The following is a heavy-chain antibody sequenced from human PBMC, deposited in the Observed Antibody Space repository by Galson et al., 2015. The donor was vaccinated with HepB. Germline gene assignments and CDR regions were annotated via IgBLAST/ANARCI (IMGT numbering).Heavy chain of an antibody. Sequence: SLRLSCAASGFTFSSYAMHWVRQAPGKGLEWVAVISYDGSNKYYADSVKGRFTISRDNSKNTLYLQMNSLRAEDTAVYYCARDFFGDNGFDYWGQGTLVTVSS. J-gene: IGHJ4*02. CDR1: GFTFSSYA. CDR3: ARDFFGDNGFDY. D-gene: IGHD1-14*01. CDR2: ISYDGSNK. V-gene: IGHV3-30-3*01.